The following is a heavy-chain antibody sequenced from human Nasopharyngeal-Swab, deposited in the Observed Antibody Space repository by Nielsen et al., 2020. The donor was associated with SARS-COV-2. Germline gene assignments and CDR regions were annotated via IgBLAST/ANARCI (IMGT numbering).Heavy chain of an antibody. CDR1: GRSFSGYY. Sequence: SETLSLTCAVYGRSFSGYYWSWIRQPPGKGLEWIGEINHSGSTNYNPSLKSRVTISVDTSKNQFSLKLSSVTAADTAVYYCASARTVTTFYYYYYGMDVWGQGTTITVSS. J-gene: IGHJ6*02. CDR3: ASARTVTTFYYYYYGMDV. CDR2: INHSGST. D-gene: IGHD4-17*01. V-gene: IGHV4-34*01.